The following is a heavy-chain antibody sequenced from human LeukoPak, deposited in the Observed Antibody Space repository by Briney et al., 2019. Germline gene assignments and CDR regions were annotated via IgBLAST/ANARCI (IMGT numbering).Heavy chain of an antibody. J-gene: IGHJ4*02. CDR3: ARSEWLTDFDY. CDR1: GFTFSTYS. Sequence: GGSLRLSCAASGFTFSTYSMNWVRQAPGKGLEWLSYISSSGRTIYYADSVKGRFTISRDDAKTSLFLQMNGLRDEGTAVYYCARSEWLTDFDYWGQGTLVTVSS. CDR2: ISSSGRTI. D-gene: IGHD6-19*01. V-gene: IGHV3-48*02.